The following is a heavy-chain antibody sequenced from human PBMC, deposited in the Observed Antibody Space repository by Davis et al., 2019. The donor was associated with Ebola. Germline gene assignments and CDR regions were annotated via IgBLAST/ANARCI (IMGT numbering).Heavy chain of an antibody. CDR2: INHSGST. D-gene: IGHD6-13*01. CDR3: ARGTRVKYSSRGRYFDL. CDR1: GGSFSGYY. Sequence: PGGSLRLSCAVYGGSFSGYYWSWIRQPPGKGLEWIGEINHSGSTNYNPSLKSRVTISVDTSKNQFSLKLSSVTAADTAVYYCARGTRVKYSSRGRYFDLWGRGTLVTVSS. V-gene: IGHV4-34*01. J-gene: IGHJ2*01.